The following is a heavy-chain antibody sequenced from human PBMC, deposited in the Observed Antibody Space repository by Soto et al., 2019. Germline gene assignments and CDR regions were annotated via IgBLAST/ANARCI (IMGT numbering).Heavy chain of an antibody. CDR1: GDSMSSSNW. J-gene: IGHJ6*02. CDR3: ARRGSALGMDV. D-gene: IGHD3-10*01. V-gene: IGHV4-4*02. CDR2: AHHSGRT. Sequence: SDTLSLTCTVPGDSMSSSNWWNWVRQPPGKGLEWIGEAHHSGRTNYNPSLKSRVTISVDTSQNLFSLKLASVTAADTAVYYFARRGSALGMDVWGQGTTVTVSS.